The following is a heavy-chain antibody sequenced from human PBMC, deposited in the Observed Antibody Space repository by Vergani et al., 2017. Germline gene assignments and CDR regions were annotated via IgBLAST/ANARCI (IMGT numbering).Heavy chain of an antibody. CDR1: GFSFRNAW. J-gene: IGHJ6*02. CDR2: IKSTFDRGTT. V-gene: IGHV3-15*07. D-gene: IGHD2-21*01. Sequence: EVQLVESGGGIVKPGGPLRLPCVASGFSFRNAWMNWVRRTPGKGLEWVGRIKSTFDRGTTDYAAAVKGRFTISRDDSKNTLFLQMNGLKTENIGVYYCTTDXRYCGDGSCYWLRDHHYYGMDVWGQGTTVTVSS. CDR3: TTDXRYCGDGSCYWLRDHHYYGMDV.